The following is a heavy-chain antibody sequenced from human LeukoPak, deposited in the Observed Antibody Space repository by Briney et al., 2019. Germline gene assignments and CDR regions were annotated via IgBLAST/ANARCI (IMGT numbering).Heavy chain of an antibody. D-gene: IGHD6-13*01. CDR1: GFTFSSYA. CDR2: ININGGST. CDR3: AKDGLAAAGWFDY. J-gene: IGHJ4*02. Sequence: GGSLRLSCAASGFTFSSYAMHWVRQAPGKGLEYVSAININGGSTYYANSVKGRFTISRDNSKNTLYLQMNSLRAEDTAVYYCAKDGLAAAGWFDYWGQGTLVTVSS. V-gene: IGHV3-64*01.